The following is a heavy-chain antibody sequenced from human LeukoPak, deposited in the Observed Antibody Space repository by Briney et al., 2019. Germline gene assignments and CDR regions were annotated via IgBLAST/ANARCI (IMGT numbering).Heavy chain of an antibody. CDR3: AGDSSGYYNL. CDR1: GGTFSSYA. V-gene: IGHV1-69*04. J-gene: IGHJ4*02. D-gene: IGHD3-22*01. CDR2: IIPILGIA. Sequence: SVKFSCKASGGTFSSYAISWVRQGPGQGLEWMGRIIPILGIANYAQKFQGRVTITADKSTSTAYMELSSLRSEDTAVYYCAGDSSGYYNLWGQGTLVTVSS.